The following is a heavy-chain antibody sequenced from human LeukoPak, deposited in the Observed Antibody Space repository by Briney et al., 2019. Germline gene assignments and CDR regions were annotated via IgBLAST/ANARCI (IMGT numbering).Heavy chain of an antibody. CDR2: ICWSRGSI. CDR3: GKDIGPWLPLWDY. Sequence: GGPLSLSCSASGVTLDFYPMLWLRHAPGKGLEWVGGICWSRGSIQHAPSVKGRFTISRDNAKNSMSLQMNSLSAEDTALYYCGKDIGPWLPLWDYWGQGTLVTVSS. CDR1: GVTLDFYP. J-gene: IGHJ4*02. V-gene: IGHV3-9*01. D-gene: IGHD2-21*01.